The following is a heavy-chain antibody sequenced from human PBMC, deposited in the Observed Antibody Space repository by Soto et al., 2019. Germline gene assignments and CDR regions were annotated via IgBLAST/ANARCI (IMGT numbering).Heavy chain of an antibody. V-gene: IGHV4-34*01. D-gene: IGHD1-26*01. Sequence: PSETLSLTCAVYGGVSGGSSSTYYWSWIRRTPGKGLEWIGEINHSGNTNSNPSLKSRVTISLDRSKNQFSLNLTSLTAADTAVYYCATGLYFSYYSWPVDVWGQGTTVTVSS. CDR3: ATGLYFSYYSWPVDV. CDR2: INHSGNT. CDR1: GGVSGGSSSTYY. J-gene: IGHJ6*02.